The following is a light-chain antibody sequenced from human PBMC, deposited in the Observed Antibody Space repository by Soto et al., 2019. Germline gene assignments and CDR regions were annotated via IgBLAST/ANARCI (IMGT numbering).Light chain of an antibody. CDR3: QQTLSFPPT. V-gene: IGKV1-12*01. CDR2: TGS. Sequence: DIHMTQSPSSVSASVGDIFTITCRASQAIDSWLAWYQQKPGQAPKLLIFTGSLLHSGVPPRFSGSGSGTDFTLTISSLQTEDFATYYCQQTLSFPPTFGQGTKVDIK. CDR1: QAIDSW. J-gene: IGKJ1*01.